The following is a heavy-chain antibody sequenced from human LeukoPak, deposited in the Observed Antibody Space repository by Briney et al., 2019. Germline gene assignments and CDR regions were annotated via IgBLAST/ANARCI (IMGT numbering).Heavy chain of an antibody. D-gene: IGHD1-26*01. CDR3: ARTASYSGNYYGYFQY. CDR2: INTDGSST. J-gene: IGHJ1*01. Sequence: GGSLRLSCAASGFTFSSYWTHWVRQAPGKGLVWVSRINTDGSSTNYADSVKGRFTISRDNAKNTLLLQMNSLRVGDTAVYYCARTASYSGNYYGYFQYWGQGTLVTVSS. V-gene: IGHV3-74*01. CDR1: GFTFSSYW.